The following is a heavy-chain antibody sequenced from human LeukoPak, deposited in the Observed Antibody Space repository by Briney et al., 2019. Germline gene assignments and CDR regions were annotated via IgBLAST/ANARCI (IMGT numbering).Heavy chain of an antibody. J-gene: IGHJ4*02. D-gene: IGHD2-2*01. CDR3: QGVPAG. V-gene: IGHV3-15*01. Sequence: GGSLRLSCVASGFTFSSYPMNWVRQAPGKGLEWVGLIKTAGGTPDYAAPVRGGFTISRDDSENTLYLQMNSLKTEDTAVYYCQGVPAGWGQGTLVTVSS. CDR1: GFTFSSYP. CDR2: IKTAGGTP.